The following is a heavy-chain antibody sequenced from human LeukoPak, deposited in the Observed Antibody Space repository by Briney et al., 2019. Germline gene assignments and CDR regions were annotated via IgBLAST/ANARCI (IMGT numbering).Heavy chain of an antibody. CDR1: GGTFSSYA. D-gene: IGHD2-2*02. CDR2: IIPIFGTA. CDR3: ATPIHNYYYYYMDV. J-gene: IGHJ6*03. V-gene: IGHV1-69*05. Sequence: SVKVSCKASGGTFSSYAISWVRQAPGQGLEWKGGIIPIFGTANYAQKFQGRVTITTDESTSTAYMGLSSLRSEDTAVYYCATPIHNYYYYYMDVWGKGTTITVSS.